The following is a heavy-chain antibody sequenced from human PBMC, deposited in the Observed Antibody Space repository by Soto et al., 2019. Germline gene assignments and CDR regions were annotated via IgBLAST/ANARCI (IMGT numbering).Heavy chain of an antibody. V-gene: IGHV5-51*01. CDR3: ARHGFYGDYASNYFDP. J-gene: IGHJ5*02. Sequence: GESLKISCKASGYNFATYWIAWVRQMPGKGLEYMGIIYPGDSDARYSPSFQGQVTFSADKSISTAYLQWSSLTASDTAIYYCARHGFYGDYASNYFDPWGQGTLVTVSS. CDR1: GYNFATYW. D-gene: IGHD4-17*01. CDR2: IYPGDSDA.